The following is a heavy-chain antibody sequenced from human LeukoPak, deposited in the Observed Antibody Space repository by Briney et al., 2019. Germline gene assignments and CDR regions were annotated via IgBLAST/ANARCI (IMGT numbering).Heavy chain of an antibody. CDR1: GFTFSSYA. CDR3: ARALSSRIAARPGYFDY. V-gene: IGHV3-30-3*01. CDR2: ISYDGSNK. J-gene: IGHJ4*02. D-gene: IGHD6-6*01. Sequence: GGSLRLSCAASGFTFSSYAMHWVRQAPGKGLEWVAVISYDGSNKYYADSVKGRFTISRDNSKNTLYLQMNSLRAEDTAVYYCARALSSRIAARPGYFDYWGQGTLVTVSS.